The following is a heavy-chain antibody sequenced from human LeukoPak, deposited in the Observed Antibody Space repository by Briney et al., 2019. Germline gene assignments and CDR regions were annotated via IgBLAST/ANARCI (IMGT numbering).Heavy chain of an antibody. V-gene: IGHV3-23*01. CDR3: AKRGVVIRVILVGFHKQAYYFDS. D-gene: IGHD3-10*01. CDR2: ISDSGGST. J-gene: IGHJ4*02. CDR1: GITLSNYG. Sequence: QPGGSLRLSCAVSGITLSNYGMSWARQAPGKGLEWFAGISDSGGSTNYADSVKGRFTISRDNAKNTLCLQMNSLRAEDTAVYFCAKRGVVIRVILVGFHKQAYYFDSWGQGALVTVSS.